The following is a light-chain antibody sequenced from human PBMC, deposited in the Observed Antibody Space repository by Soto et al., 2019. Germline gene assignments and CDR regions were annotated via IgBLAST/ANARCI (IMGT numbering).Light chain of an antibody. CDR1: QSISSY. CDR3: QQSYRTPYT. J-gene: IGKJ2*01. CDR2: DAS. V-gene: IGKV1-39*01. Sequence: DVQMTQSPSSLSASVGDRVTITCRASQSISSYLNWYQQKPGKAPKIRIYDASSLQSGGVPSRFSGSGSATEFTLTISSLQPEDFATYYCQQSYRTPYTFGQGTKLEIK.